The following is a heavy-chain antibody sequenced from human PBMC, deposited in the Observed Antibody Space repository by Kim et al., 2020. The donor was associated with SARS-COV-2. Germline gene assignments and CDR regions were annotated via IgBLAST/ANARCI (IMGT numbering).Heavy chain of an antibody. D-gene: IGHD1-26*01. Sequence: SETLSLTCAVSGGSLSGYFWSWVRQSPGKALEWIGYIYYRGNTKYNPSLASRLDMSIDTSKNRLSLNLASVSAADTTIYYCTIDREGTCRTSRCRRFDHWGQGALVTVST. V-gene: IGHV4-59*12. CDR2: IYYRGNT. J-gene: IGHJ4*02. CDR1: GGSLSGYF. CDR3: TIDREGTCRTSRCRRFDH.